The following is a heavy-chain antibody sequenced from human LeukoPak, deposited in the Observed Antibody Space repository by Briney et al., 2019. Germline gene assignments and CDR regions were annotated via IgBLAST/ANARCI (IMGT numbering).Heavy chain of an antibody. J-gene: IGHJ4*02. V-gene: IGHV3-23*01. CDR1: GFTFSSYA. CDR2: ISGSGGST. CDR3: AKGYCSSTSCSSDY. D-gene: IGHD2-2*01. Sequence: RGSPRLSCAASGFTFSSYAMSWVRQAPGKGLEWVSAISGSGGSTYYADSVKGRFTISRDNSKNTLYLQMNSLRAEDTAIYYCAKGYCSSTSCSSDYWGQGTLVTVSS.